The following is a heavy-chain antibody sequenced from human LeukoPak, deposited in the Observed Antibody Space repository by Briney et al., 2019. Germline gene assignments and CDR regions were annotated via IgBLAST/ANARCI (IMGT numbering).Heavy chain of an antibody. D-gene: IGHD5-18*01. Sequence: GGSLRLSCAASGFTFSSYWMHWVRQAPGKGLVWVSRINSDGSSTSYADSVKGRFTISRDNSKNTLYLQMNSLRAGDTAVYYCLSFYSYGATEKDCYYYYMDVWGKGTTVTVSS. CDR1: GFTFSSYW. J-gene: IGHJ6*03. CDR3: LSFYSYGATEKDCYYYYMDV. CDR2: INSDGSST. V-gene: IGHV3-74*01.